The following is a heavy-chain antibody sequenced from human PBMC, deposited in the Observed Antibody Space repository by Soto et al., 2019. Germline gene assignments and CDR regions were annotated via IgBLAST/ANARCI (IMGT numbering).Heavy chain of an antibody. V-gene: IGHV3-49*03. CDR1: GFTFGDNA. CDR3: AKGGGSCCFDS. D-gene: IGHD2-15*01. J-gene: IGHJ4*02. Sequence: PVGSLRLSCTPSGFTFGDNAMSWIRQAPGKGLEWVGFIRSKTYGGTTEYAASVKGRFTISRDDSKNIAYLQMNSLRAEDTGVYYCAKGGGSCCFDSWGQGTLVTVSS. CDR2: IRSKTYGGTT.